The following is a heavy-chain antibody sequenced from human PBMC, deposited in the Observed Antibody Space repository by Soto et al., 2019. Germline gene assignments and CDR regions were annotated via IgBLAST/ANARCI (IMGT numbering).Heavy chain of an antibody. V-gene: IGHV1-18*04. CDR2: ISAYNGNT. D-gene: IGHD6-13*01. Sequence: QVQLVQSGAEVKKPGASVKVSCKASGYTFTSYGISWVRQAPGQGLEWMGWISAYNGNTNIAPKLQGRVTLTTDTSTSTAYMELRSLRSDDPAVYYCARVPRGAWYSQSLYWGQGSLVTVSS. CDR1: GYTFTSYG. J-gene: IGHJ4*02. CDR3: ARVPRGAWYSQSLY.